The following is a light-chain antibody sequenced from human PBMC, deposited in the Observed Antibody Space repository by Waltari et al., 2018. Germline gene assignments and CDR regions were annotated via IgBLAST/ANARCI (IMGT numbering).Light chain of an antibody. J-gene: IGKJ4*01. CDR2: AAP. CDR1: QSISTH. CDR3: QQSLTTPAT. V-gene: IGKV1-39*01. Sequence: DFQVTQSPSSLSVSVADRVTVTCRTSQSISTHFNSYQQKPGTAPKLLISAAPTLEGGVPSRFSGSGSGALFTLSITSLQPEDFATYYCQQSLTTPATFGGGTRLEIK.